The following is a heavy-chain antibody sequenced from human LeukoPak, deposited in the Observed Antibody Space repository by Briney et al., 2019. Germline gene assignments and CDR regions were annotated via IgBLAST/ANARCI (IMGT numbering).Heavy chain of an antibody. CDR2: ISPILGIA. CDR1: GGTFSSYA. J-gene: IGHJ6*02. D-gene: IGHD1-26*01. Sequence: SVKLSCKASGGTFSSYAISWVRQTPGQGLEWMGRISPILGIATYAQKFQCRVTIPADKSTSTAYMELSSLRSEDTAVYYCAISGSYYVGYYYGMDVWGQGTTVTVSS. V-gene: IGHV1-69*04. CDR3: AISGSYYVGYYYGMDV.